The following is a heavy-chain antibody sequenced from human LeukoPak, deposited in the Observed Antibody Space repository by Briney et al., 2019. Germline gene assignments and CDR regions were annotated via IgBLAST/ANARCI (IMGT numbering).Heavy chain of an antibody. J-gene: IGHJ4*02. CDR3: ARFSGSYYNVEAHFDY. CDR2: IYYSGST. CDR1: GYSISSSNW. V-gene: IGHV4-28*01. Sequence: SDTLSLTCAVSGYSISSSNWWGWIRQPPGKGLEWIGYIYYSGSTYYNPSLKSRVTMSVDTSKNQFSLKLSSVTAVDTAVYYCARFSGSYYNVEAHFDYWGQGTLVTVSS. D-gene: IGHD3-10*01.